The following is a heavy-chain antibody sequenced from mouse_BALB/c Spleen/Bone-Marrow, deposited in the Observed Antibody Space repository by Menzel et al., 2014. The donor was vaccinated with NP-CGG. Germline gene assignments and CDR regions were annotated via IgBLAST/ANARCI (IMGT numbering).Heavy chain of an antibody. CDR3: ARDYGSSYVAY. CDR1: GYTFTDYY. Sequence: VQLQQSGPELVKPGASVKMSCKASGYTFTDYYMKWVKQSHGKSLKWIGDINPNNGDTFYNQKFKGKATLTVDKSSSTAYMQLNSLTSEDSAVYYCARDYGSSYVAYWGQGTLVTVSA. D-gene: IGHD1-1*01. V-gene: IGHV1-26*01. J-gene: IGHJ3*01. CDR2: INPNNGDT.